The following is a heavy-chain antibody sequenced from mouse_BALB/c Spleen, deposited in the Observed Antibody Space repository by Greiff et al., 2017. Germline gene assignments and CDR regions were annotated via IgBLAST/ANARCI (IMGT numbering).Heavy chain of an antibody. CDR1: GYNFTSYW. V-gene: IGHV1-55*01. D-gene: IGHD2-4*01. CDR3: ARGHYDYGASYAMDY. CDR2: IYPGSGST. Sequence: QVQLQQPGAELVKPGTSVKLSCKASGYNFTSYWINWVKLRPGQGLEWIGDIYPGSGSTNYNEKFKSKATLTVDTSSSTAYMQLSSLASEDSALYYCARGHYDYGASYAMDYWGQGTSVTVSS. J-gene: IGHJ4*01.